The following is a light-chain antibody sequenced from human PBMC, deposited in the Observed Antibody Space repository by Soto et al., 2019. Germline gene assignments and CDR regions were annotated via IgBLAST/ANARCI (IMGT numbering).Light chain of an antibody. CDR1: QGIGNA. CDR2: GAS. J-gene: IGKJ1*01. CDR3: LQDINYPCT. V-gene: IGKV1-6*01. Sequence: AIQMTQSPSSLSASVGDRVTISCRASQGIGNALGWYQQKPGKPPKVLIYGASNLQSGVPPRFNSRGSGTDFTLAISSLQAQYSATDCCLQDINYPCTCGKGTKVEI.